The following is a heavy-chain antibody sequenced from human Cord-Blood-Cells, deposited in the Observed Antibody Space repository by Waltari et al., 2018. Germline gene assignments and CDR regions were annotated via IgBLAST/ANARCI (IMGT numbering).Heavy chain of an antibody. Sequence: QVQLQESGPGLVKPSETLSPTCTVSGGSISSYYWSWIRQPPGKGLEWIGYIYYSGSTNYNPSLKSRVTISVDTSKNQVSLKLSSVTAADTAVYYCARGGDYWFDPWGQGTLVTVSS. D-gene: IGHD4-17*01. CDR3: ARGGDYWFDP. CDR2: IYYSGST. V-gene: IGHV4-59*08. CDR1: GGSISSYY. J-gene: IGHJ5*02.